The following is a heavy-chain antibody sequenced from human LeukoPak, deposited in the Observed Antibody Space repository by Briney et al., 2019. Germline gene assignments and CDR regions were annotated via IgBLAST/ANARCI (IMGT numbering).Heavy chain of an antibody. CDR3: AKVGTSGSSGWYEDY. V-gene: IGHV3-23*01. CDR2: IVGSGDST. Sequence: PGGSLRLSCAASGFTFRSYPMSWVRQAPGKGLEWVSGIVGSGDSTYYADSVKGRFTISRDNSKNTLYLQMNSLRAEDTAVYYCAKVGTSGSSGWYEDYWGQGTLVTVSS. J-gene: IGHJ4*02. CDR1: GFTFRSYP. D-gene: IGHD6-19*01.